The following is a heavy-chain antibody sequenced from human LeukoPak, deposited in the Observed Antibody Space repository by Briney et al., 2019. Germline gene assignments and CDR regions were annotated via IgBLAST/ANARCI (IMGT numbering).Heavy chain of an antibody. CDR3: ARGETMVRGVYNY. J-gene: IGHJ4*02. Sequence: GSLILSFAASGFTFSDYYMSWIRQAPGKGLAWISYISSSGSTIYYADSVKGRFTISSDNAKNSLYLQMNSLRAEDTAVYYCARGETMVRGVYNYWGQETPVTVSS. D-gene: IGHD3-10*01. CDR2: ISSSGSTI. CDR1: GFTFSDYY. V-gene: IGHV3-11*01.